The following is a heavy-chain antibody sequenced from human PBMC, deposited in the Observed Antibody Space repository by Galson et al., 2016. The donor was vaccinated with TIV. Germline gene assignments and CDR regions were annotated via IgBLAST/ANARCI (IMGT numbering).Heavy chain of an antibody. D-gene: IGHD2/OR15-2a*01. CDR3: ARETAVSTYAFDI. J-gene: IGHJ3*02. V-gene: IGHV4-4*06. Sequence: TNYNPSFKGRVSISVDTSKNRFSLTLTSATAADTATYYCARETAVSTYAFDIWGQGTMVTVSS. CDR2: T.